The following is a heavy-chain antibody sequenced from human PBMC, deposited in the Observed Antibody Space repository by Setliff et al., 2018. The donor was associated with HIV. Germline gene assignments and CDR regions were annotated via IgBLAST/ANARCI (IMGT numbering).Heavy chain of an antibody. CDR3: TRLAGGYADY. CDR1: GASFTTNY. Sequence: SETLSLTCTVSGASFTTNYWSLIRQPPGKGLEWIGCISTSGSTNYNPSLTSRVTLSIDMSKNQFSLKMSSVTAADTAVYYCTRLAGGYADYWGQGTLVTVSS. V-gene: IGHV4-4*09. D-gene: IGHD5-12*01. J-gene: IGHJ4*02. CDR2: ISTSGST.